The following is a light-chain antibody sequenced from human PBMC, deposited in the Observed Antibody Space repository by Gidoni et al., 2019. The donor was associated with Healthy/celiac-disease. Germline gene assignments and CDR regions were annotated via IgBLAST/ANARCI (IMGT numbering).Light chain of an antibody. CDR2: GKN. CDR3: NSRDSSGHHLV. Sequence: SSELSQDPAVSVALGQTVRITCQGDSLRSYYASWYQQKPGQAPVLVIYGKNNRPSGIPDRFSGSSSGNTASLPITGAQAEDEADSSCNSRDSSGHHLVFGGGTTLPVL. V-gene: IGLV3-19*01. J-gene: IGLJ2*01. CDR1: SLRSYY.